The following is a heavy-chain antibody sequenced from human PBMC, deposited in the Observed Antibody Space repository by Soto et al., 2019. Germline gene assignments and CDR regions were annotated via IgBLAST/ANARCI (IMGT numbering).Heavy chain of an antibody. J-gene: IGHJ5*02. V-gene: IGHV4-31*03. Sequence: SETLSLTCTVSGDSISGGASFWGWIRQPPGKGLEWIANVYYSGSSYYNPSLKSRLTISVDTTKNQFSLQLKSMTAADTAVYYCAKLSCTSSTCYFPGWFDPWGQGTLVTVSS. D-gene: IGHD2-2*01. CDR3: AKLSCTSSTCYFPGWFDP. CDR1: GDSISGGASF. CDR2: VYYSGSS.